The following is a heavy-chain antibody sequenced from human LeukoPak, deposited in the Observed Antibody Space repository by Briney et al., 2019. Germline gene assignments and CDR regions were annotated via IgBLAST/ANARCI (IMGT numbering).Heavy chain of an antibody. Sequence: GGSLRLSCAASGFSFSNQAINWVRQAPGKGLEWVASINNIATHSYYAASVKGRFSISRDHAKNSVYLQMHSLRAEDTAIYYCARDPTRYLRYGYFDYWGQGAQVTVSS. CDR3: ARDPTRYLRYGYFDY. J-gene: IGHJ4*02. CDR2: INNIATHS. V-gene: IGHV3-21*01. D-gene: IGHD4-17*01. CDR1: GFSFSNQA.